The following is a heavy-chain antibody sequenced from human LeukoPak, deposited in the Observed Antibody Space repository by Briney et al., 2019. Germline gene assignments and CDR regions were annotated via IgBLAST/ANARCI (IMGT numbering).Heavy chain of an antibody. Sequence: ASVKVSCKASGYTFTGYCMHRVRQAPGQGLEWMGWINPNSGGTDYAQKFQGRVTMTRDTSTSTAYMELSSLKSDDTAIYYCARGTTRYGLDVWAKGPRSPSP. CDR1: GYTFTGYC. D-gene: IGHD4-17*01. J-gene: IGHJ6*02. V-gene: IGHV1-2*02. CDR2: INPNSGGT. CDR3: ARGTTRYGLDV.